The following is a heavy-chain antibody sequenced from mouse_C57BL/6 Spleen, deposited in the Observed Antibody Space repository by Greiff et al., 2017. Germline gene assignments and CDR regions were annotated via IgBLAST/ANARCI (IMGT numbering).Heavy chain of an antibody. V-gene: IGHV6-6*01. CDR3: TKASYYSNSYYFDY. Sequence: EVQLVESGGGLVQPGGSMKLSCAASGFTFSDAWMDWVRQSPEKGLEWVAEIRNKANNHATYYAESVKGRFTISRDDSKSSVYLQMNSLRAEDTGIYYCTKASYYSNSYYFDYWGQGTTLTVSS. CDR2: IRNKANNHAT. J-gene: IGHJ2*01. CDR1: GFTFSDAW. D-gene: IGHD2-5*01.